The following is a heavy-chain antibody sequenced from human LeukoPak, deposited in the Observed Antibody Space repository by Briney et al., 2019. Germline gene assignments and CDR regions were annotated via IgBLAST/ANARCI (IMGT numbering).Heavy chain of an antibody. CDR3: ARAGRAFDI. CDR1: GGSISSHY. CDR2: ICYSGST. D-gene: IGHD2-15*01. Sequence: SETLSLTCTVSGGSISSHYWSWLRQPPGKGLEWIGYICYSGSTNYNPSLKSRVTISVDTSKNQFSLKLSSVTAADTAVYYCARAGRAFDIWGQGTMVTVSS. V-gene: IGHV4-59*11. J-gene: IGHJ3*02.